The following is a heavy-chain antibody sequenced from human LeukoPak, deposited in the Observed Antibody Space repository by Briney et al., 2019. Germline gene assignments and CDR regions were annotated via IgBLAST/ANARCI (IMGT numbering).Heavy chain of an antibody. Sequence: GASVNVSFTASGYTFTSYYMHWVRQAPGQGLEWMGIINPSGGSTSYAQKFQGRVTMTRDTSTSTVYMEQSSLRSEDTAVYYCARGGLWFGESPFDPWGQGTLVTVSS. CDR3: ARGGLWFGESPFDP. J-gene: IGHJ5*02. CDR2: INPSGGST. V-gene: IGHV1-46*01. CDR1: GYTFTSYY. D-gene: IGHD3-10*01.